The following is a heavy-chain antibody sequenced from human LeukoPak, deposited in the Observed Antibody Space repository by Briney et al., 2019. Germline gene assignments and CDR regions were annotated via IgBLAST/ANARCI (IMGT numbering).Heavy chain of an antibody. D-gene: IGHD6-13*01. Sequence: ASVKVSCKVSGYTLTELSMHWVRQAPGKGLEWMGGFDPEDGETIYAQKFQGRVTMTEDTSTDTAYMELSSLRSEDTAVYYCAPSGLNQQLVPYWGQGTLVTVSS. CDR2: FDPEDGET. CDR3: APSGLNQQLVPY. J-gene: IGHJ4*02. CDR1: GYTLTELS. V-gene: IGHV1-24*01.